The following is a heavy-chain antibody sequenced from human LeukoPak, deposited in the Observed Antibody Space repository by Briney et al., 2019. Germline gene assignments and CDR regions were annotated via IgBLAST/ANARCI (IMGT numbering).Heavy chain of an antibody. J-gene: IGHJ6*03. Sequence: SETLSLTCTVSGGSISSYYWSWIRQPPGKGLEWIGYIYYSGSTNYNPSLKSRVTMSVDTSKNQFSLKLSSVTAADTAVYYCARAGKQLAYYYYMDVWGKGTAVTVSS. CDR1: GGSISSYY. CDR3: ARAGKQLAYYYYMDV. D-gene: IGHD6-6*01. V-gene: IGHV4-59*12. CDR2: IYYSGST.